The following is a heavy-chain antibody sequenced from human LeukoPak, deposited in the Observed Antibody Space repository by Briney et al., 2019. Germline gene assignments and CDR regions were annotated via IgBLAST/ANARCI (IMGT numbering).Heavy chain of an antibody. CDR3: ATKRIYYDILTGYPYDAFDI. CDR2: FDPEDGET. V-gene: IGHV1-24*01. Sequence: ASVKVSCKVSGYTLTELSMHWVRQAPGKGLEWMGGFDPEDGETIYAQKFQGRVTMTEDTSTDTAHMELSSLRSEDTAVYYCATKRIYYDILTGYPYDAFDIWGQGTMVTVSS. D-gene: IGHD3-9*01. CDR1: GYTLTELS. J-gene: IGHJ3*02.